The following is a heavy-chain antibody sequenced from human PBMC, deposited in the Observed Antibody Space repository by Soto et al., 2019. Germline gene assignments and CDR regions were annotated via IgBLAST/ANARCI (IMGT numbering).Heavy chain of an antibody. J-gene: IGHJ4*02. CDR2: ISSSGSTI. Sequence: SGGSLRLSCAASGFTFSSYEMNWVRQAPGKGLEWVSYISSSGSTIYYADSVKGRFTISRDNAKNSLYLQMNSLRAEDTAVYYCARVPVNYGGNSDYWGQGTLVTVSS. CDR1: GFTFSSYE. V-gene: IGHV3-48*03. D-gene: IGHD4-17*01. CDR3: ARVPVNYGGNSDY.